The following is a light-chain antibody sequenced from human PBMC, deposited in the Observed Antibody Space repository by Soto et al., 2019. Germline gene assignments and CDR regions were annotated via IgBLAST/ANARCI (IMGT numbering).Light chain of an antibody. CDR3: RSFTSRFTSV. V-gene: IGLV2-14*01. CDR2: EVT. J-gene: IGLJ1*01. Sequence: QSPLTQPASVSGSPGQSIAISCTGTLSDVGAYNYVSWYQQHPGKAPKLMISEVTNRPSGVSDRFSGSKSGDTASLTISGLQAEDEADYYCRSFTSRFTSVFGTGTKVTVL. CDR1: LSDVGAYNY.